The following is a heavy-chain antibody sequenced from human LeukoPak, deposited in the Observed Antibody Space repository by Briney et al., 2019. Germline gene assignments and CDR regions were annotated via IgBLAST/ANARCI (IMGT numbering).Heavy chain of an antibody. Sequence: GGSLRLSCAASGFTVSSIYMSWVRQAPGKGLEWVSGISWNSGSIGYADSVKGRFTISRDNAKNSLYLQMNSLTSEDTAMYYCARGFYGSGREGRDDVFDVWGQGTVVTVSS. CDR2: ISWNSGSI. V-gene: IGHV3-20*04. D-gene: IGHD3-10*01. J-gene: IGHJ3*01. CDR1: GFTVSSIY. CDR3: ARGFYGSGREGRDDVFDV.